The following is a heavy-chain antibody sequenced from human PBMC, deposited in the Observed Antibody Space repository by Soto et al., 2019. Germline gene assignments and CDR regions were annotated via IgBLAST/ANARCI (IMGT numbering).Heavy chain of an antibody. J-gene: IGHJ3*02. CDR2: IWYDGSNK. CDR3: ARKRRIFDAFDI. V-gene: IGHV3-33*01. Sequence: GGSLRLSCAASGFTFSSYGMHWVRQAPGKGLEWVAVIWYDGSNKYYADSVKGRFTISRDNSKNTLYLQMNSLRAEDTAVYYCARKRRIFDAFDIWGQGTMVTVSS. CDR1: GFTFSSYG.